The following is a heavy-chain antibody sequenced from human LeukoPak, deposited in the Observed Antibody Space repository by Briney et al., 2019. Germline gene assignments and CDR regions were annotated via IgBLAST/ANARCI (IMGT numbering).Heavy chain of an antibody. D-gene: IGHD3-22*01. Sequence: SETLSLTCTVSGGSISSGGYYWSWIRQHPGKGLEWIGYIYYSGSTYYNPSLKSRVTISVDTSKNQFSLKLSSVTAADTAVYYCARHLYYYDSSGYYYWFDPWGQGTLVTVSS. V-gene: IGHV4-31*03. CDR2: IYYSGST. CDR3: ARHLYYYDSSGYYYWFDP. CDR1: GGSISSGGYY. J-gene: IGHJ5*02.